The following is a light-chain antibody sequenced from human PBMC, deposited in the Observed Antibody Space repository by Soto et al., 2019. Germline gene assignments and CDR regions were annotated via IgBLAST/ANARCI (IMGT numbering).Light chain of an antibody. CDR1: QRVNSNY. Sequence: ELVLPQSPGTLSLSPGERATLSYRASQRVNSNYLAWYEQRPGQPPRLLISGASSTATDTPDRFSGCGSGTDVNRTIARLEPADSAVYSCHQYSSSPITFGQGTRLEIK. CDR2: GAS. V-gene: IGKV3-20*01. CDR3: HQYSSSPIT. J-gene: IGKJ5*01.